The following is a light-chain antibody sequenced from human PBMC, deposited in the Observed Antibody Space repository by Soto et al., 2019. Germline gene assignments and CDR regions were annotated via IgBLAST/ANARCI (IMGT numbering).Light chain of an antibody. CDR2: GAS. CDR1: QSVSSSY. CDR3: QQYGSSPYT. Sequence: EIVLTQSPGTLSLSPGERATLSCRASQSVSSSYLAWYQQKPGQAPRLLMYGASSRATGIPDRFRGSGSGTDFTLTISRLEPEDFAVYYCQQYGSSPYTFGLGTKLEIK. V-gene: IGKV3-20*01. J-gene: IGKJ2*01.